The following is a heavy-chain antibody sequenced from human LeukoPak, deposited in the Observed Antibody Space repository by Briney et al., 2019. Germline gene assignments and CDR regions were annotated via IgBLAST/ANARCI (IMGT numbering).Heavy chain of an antibody. V-gene: IGHV4-38-2*02. CDR1: GYSISSGYY. J-gene: IGHJ4*02. CDR2: IYHSGST. D-gene: IGHD1-26*01. Sequence: PSETLSLTCTVSGYSISSGYYWGWIRQPPGKGLEWIGSIYHSGSTYYNPSLKSRVTISVDTSKNQFSLKLSSVTAADTAVYYCARDGGSYYYYWGQGTLVTVSS. CDR3: ARDGGSYYYY.